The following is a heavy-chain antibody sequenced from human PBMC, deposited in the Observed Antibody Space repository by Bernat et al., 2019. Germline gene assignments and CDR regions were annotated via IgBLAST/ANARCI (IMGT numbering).Heavy chain of an antibody. D-gene: IGHD6-6*01. Sequence: EVQLVESGGGLVQPGRSPRLSCTASGFTFGDYAMSWVRQAPGKGLEWVGFIRSKAYGGTTEYAASVKGRFTISRDDSKSIAYLQMNSLKTEDTAVYYCTRDGGGSSYYFDYWGQGSLFTVSS. J-gene: IGHJ4*02. V-gene: IGHV3-49*04. CDR2: IRSKAYGGTT. CDR3: TRDGGGSSYYFDY. CDR1: GFTFGDYA.